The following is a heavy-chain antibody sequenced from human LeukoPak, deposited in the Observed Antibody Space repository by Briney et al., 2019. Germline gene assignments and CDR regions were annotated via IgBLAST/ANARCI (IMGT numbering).Heavy chain of an antibody. Sequence: GGSLRLSCAASGFTFSGHAMHWVRQAPGKGLEWVAVISYDGSNKYYADSVKGRFTISRDNSKNTLYLQMNSLRAEDTAVYYCARGGAARPYYYYYGMDVWGQGTTVTVSS. CDR2: ISYDGSNK. V-gene: IGHV3-30-3*01. J-gene: IGHJ6*02. D-gene: IGHD6-6*01. CDR3: ARGGAARPYYYYYGMDV. CDR1: GFTFSGHA.